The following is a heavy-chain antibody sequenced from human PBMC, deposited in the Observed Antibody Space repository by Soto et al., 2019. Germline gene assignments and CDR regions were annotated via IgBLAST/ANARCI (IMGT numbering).Heavy chain of an antibody. Sequence: ETLSLTCAVSGGSISSGGYSWSWVRQAPGKGLEWVSAISGSGGSTYYADSVKGRFTISRDNSKNTLYLQMNSLRAEDTAVYYCAKAPWDDFWSGYYTFPGYFDYWGQGTLVTVSS. V-gene: IGHV3-23*01. D-gene: IGHD3-3*01. CDR1: GGSISSGGYS. CDR3: AKAPWDDFWSGYYTFPGYFDY. J-gene: IGHJ4*02. CDR2: ISGSGGST.